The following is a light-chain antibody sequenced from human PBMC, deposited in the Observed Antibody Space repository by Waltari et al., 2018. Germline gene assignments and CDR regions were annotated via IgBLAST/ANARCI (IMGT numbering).Light chain of an antibody. Sequence: QSALAQPAAVSGSPGQSITISCTGTSSDGGGYDYVSWYQQHPGTAPKLIIYEVSKRPSGVSNRFSGSKSGNTASLTISGLQAEDEAAYYCSSYTTSSTLVFGGGTRLTVL. V-gene: IGLV2-14*01. CDR2: EVS. CDR1: SSDGGGYDY. CDR3: SSYTTSSTLV. J-gene: IGLJ2*01.